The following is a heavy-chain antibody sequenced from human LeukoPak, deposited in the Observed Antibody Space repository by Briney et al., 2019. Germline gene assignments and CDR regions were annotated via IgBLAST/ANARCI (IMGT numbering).Heavy chain of an antibody. CDR1: GFAFSSYW. D-gene: IGHD5-24*01. V-gene: IGHV3-7*01. CDR3: SKATPPRDGSNPDY. Sequence: PGGSLRLSCAASGFAFSSYWMSWVRQAPGKGLEWVANIKQDGSEKYYVDSVKGRFTISRDNAKNSLYLQMNSLRAEDTALYYCSKATPPRDGSNPDYWGQGTLVTVSS. J-gene: IGHJ4*02. CDR2: IKQDGSEK.